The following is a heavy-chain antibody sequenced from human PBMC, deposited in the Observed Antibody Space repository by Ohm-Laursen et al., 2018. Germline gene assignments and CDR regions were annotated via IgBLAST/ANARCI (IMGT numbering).Heavy chain of an antibody. CDR3: HKHDYDDYDIDY. CDR2: ISGNGDST. D-gene: IGHD4-17*01. Sequence: SLRLSCTASGFTFGTYGMSWVRQAPGKGLEWVSAISGNGDSTYYADSVRDRSIISRDNSKNTLYLQMSSLRAEDTAIYYCHKHDYDDYDIDYWGQGTLVTVSS. CDR1: GFTFGTYG. V-gene: IGHV3-23*01. J-gene: IGHJ4*02.